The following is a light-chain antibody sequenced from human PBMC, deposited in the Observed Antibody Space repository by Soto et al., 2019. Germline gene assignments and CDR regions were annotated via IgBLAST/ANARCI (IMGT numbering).Light chain of an antibody. CDR1: QSVSSSY. CDR3: QQYGSSPPSFT. CDR2: GAS. V-gene: IGKV3-20*01. Sequence: EIVLTQSPGTLSLSPGEIATLSCRASQSVSSSYLAWYQQKPGQAPRLLIYGASSRATGIPDRFRGSGSGTDFTLTISRLEPEDSAVYYCQQYGSSPPSFTFGQGTKLEIK. J-gene: IGKJ2*01.